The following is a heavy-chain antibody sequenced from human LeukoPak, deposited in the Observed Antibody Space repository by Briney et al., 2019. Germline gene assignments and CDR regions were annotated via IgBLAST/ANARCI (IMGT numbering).Heavy chain of an antibody. J-gene: IGHJ5*02. CDR2: IYYSGST. V-gene: IGHV4-30-4*08. Sequence: SETLSLTCTVSGGSISSGDYYWSWIRQPPGKGLEWIGYIYYSGSTYYNPSLKSRVTISVDTSKNQFSLKLSSVTAADTAVYYCARGGDFWSGYHPWGQGTLVTVSS. D-gene: IGHD3-3*01. CDR3: ARGGDFWSGYHP. CDR1: GGSISSGDYY.